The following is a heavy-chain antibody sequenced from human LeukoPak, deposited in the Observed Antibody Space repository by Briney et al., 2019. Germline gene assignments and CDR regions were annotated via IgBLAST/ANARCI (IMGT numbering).Heavy chain of an antibody. J-gene: IGHJ4*02. D-gene: IGHD3-22*01. CDR2: IYSGGNT. Sequence: GGSLRLSCTASGFTFGDYAMSWVRQAPGKGLEWVSFIYSGGNTYYADSVKGRFTISRDNSKNTFHLQMNSLRAEDTAVYYCARRAGDYSHPYDYWGQGTLVTVSS. CDR3: ARRAGDYSHPYDY. V-gene: IGHV3-53*01. CDR1: GFTFGDYA.